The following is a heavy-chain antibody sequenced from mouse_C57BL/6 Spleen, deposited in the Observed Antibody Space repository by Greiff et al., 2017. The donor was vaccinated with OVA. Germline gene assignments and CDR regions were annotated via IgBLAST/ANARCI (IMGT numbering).Heavy chain of an antibody. CDR3: AYGSSQYYFDY. CDR1: GYTFTSYW. D-gene: IGHD1-1*01. J-gene: IGHJ2*01. V-gene: IGHV1-69*01. Sequence: QVQLQQPGAELVMPGASVKLSCKASGYTFTSYWMHWVKQRPGQGLEWIGEIDPSDSYPNYNQKFKGKSTLTVDKSSSTAYMQLSSLTSEDSAVYYCAYGSSQYYFDYWGQGTTLTVSS. CDR2: IDPSDSYP.